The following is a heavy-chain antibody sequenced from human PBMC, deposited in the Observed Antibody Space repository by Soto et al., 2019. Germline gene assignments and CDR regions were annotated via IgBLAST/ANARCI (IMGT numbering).Heavy chain of an antibody. V-gene: IGHV4-61*01. CDR2: IYYSGST. D-gene: IGHD4-17*01. CDR1: GGSVSSGSYY. CDR3: ARGHEYGGNSDAFDI. Sequence: SETLSLTCTVSGGSVSSGSYYWSWIRQPPGKGLEWIGYIYYSGSTNYNPSLKSRVTISVDTSKNQFSLKLSSVTAADTAVYYCARGHEYGGNSDAFDIWGQGTVVTVSS. J-gene: IGHJ3*02.